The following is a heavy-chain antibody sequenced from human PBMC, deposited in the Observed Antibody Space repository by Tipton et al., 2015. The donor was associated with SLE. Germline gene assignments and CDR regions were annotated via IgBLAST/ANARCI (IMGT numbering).Heavy chain of an antibody. CDR1: GFSISSAYY. Sequence: TLSLTCSVSGFSISSAYYWAWIRQPPGKGLEWIGYIGHSGSTNYNPSLNSRVTMSIDTSKNQFSLKLTSVTAADTAVYYCARDKNGDYYDYWGQGTLVTVSS. D-gene: IGHD4-17*01. V-gene: IGHV4-38-2*02. CDR2: IGHSGST. CDR3: ARDKNGDYYDY. J-gene: IGHJ4*02.